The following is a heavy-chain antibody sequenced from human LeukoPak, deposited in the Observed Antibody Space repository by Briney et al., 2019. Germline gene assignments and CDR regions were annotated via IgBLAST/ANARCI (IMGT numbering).Heavy chain of an antibody. CDR2: IYPGDSDT. V-gene: IGHV5-51*01. CDR3: ARHPQDKRIFGVVTFYGMDV. J-gene: IGHJ6*02. D-gene: IGHD3-3*01. CDR1: GYSFTTYW. Sequence: KSGESLKISCKGSGYSFTTYWIGWVRQMPGKGLEWMGIIYPGDSDTRYSSSFQGQVTISADKSISTAYLQWSSLKASDTAMYYCARHPQDKRIFGVVTFYGMDVWGQGTTVTVPS.